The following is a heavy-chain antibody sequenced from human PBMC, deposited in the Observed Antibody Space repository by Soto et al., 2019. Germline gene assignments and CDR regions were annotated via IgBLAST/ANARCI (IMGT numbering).Heavy chain of an antibody. D-gene: IGHD1-26*01. CDR1: GFSFSNSA. Sequence: QVQLVESGGGVVQPGRSLRISCATSGFSFSNSAMHWFRQAPGKGLEWVSTVRRDGSYEQYGDSVKGRFTISRDNHKNTLYLQMNSLRVGDTAVYYCVREGPRKIVGAIDYWGQGTLVTVSS. CDR3: VREGPRKIVGAIDY. V-gene: IGHV3-33*01. CDR2: VRRDGSYE. J-gene: IGHJ4*02.